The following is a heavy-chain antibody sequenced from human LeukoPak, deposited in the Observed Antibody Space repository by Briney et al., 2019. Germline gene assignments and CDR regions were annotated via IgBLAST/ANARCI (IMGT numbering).Heavy chain of an antibody. CDR3: ARRGIYCSSTSCFYYYYYMDV. V-gene: IGHV4-39*01. Sequence: SETLSLTCTVSGGFISNSNYYWGWIRQPPGKGLEWIGSIYYSGSTYYNPSLKSRVTISVDTSKNQFSLKLSSVTAADTAVYYCARRGIYCSSTSCFYYYYYMDVWGKGTTVTVSS. CDR2: IYYSGST. J-gene: IGHJ6*03. CDR1: GGFISNSNYY. D-gene: IGHD2-2*01.